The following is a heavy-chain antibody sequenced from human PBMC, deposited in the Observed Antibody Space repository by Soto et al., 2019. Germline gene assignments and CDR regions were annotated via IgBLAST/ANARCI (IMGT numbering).Heavy chain of an antibody. V-gene: IGHV3-74*01. Sequence: GGSLRLSCGASGVTFSSYWMVWVRQAPGKGLVWVSHIKGDGTTHYADSVKGRFTISRDNAKNTLYLQMDSLRAEDTSIYYCTRDTYYGMDVWGQGTTVTVSS. CDR1: GVTFSSYW. CDR2: IKGDGTT. CDR3: TRDTYYGMDV. J-gene: IGHJ6*02.